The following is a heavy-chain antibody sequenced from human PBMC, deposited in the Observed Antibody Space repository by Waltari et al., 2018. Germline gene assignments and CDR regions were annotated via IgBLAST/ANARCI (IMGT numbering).Heavy chain of an antibody. CDR2: LYYSGSN. D-gene: IGHD2-8*02. Sequence: QVQLQESGPGLVKPSQTLSLTCTVSGGSISSGDSYWSWIRQPPGKGLEWIGYLYYSGSNYYNPSLKGRVTRSVDTSKNQFSLKLSSVTAADTAVYYCARGPGPTGAYYFDYWGQGTLVTVSS. V-gene: IGHV4-30-4*08. J-gene: IGHJ4*02. CDR3: ARGPGPTGAYYFDY. CDR1: GGSISSGDSY.